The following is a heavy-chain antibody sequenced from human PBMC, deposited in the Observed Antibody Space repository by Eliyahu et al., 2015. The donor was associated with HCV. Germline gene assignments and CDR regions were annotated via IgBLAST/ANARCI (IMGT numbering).Heavy chain of an antibody. CDR1: GFXFSHXG. D-gene: IGHD2-2*02. CDR2: ISSDGSNK. J-gene: IGHJ5*02. V-gene: IGHV3-30*03. Sequence: QVQLVESGGGVVQPGRSLRLSCAASGFXFSHXGXEWVRQAPGKRLEWVAVISSDGSNKYYADSVKGRFTISRDNSKSTLYLQMNSLRAEDTAAYYCARGLGVYCSTSSCYKGWFAPWGQGTLVTVSS. CDR3: ARGLGVYCSTSSCYKGWFAP.